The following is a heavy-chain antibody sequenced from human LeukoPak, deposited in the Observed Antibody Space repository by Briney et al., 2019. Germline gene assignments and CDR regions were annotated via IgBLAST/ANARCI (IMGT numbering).Heavy chain of an antibody. J-gene: IGHJ4*02. CDR2: ISYDGSNK. Sequence: GGSLRLSCAASGFTFSSYAMHWVRQAPGKGLEWVAVISYDGSNKYYADSVKGRFTISRDNSKNTLYLQMNSLRAEDTAVYYCARVRGSSSSGDYWGQGTLVTVSS. D-gene: IGHD6-6*01. CDR1: GFTFSSYA. V-gene: IGHV3-30-3*01. CDR3: ARVRGSSSSGDY.